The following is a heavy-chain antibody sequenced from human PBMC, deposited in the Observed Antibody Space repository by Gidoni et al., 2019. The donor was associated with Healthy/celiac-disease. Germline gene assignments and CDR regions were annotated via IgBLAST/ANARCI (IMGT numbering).Heavy chain of an antibody. CDR2: IKSKTDGGTT. CDR3: TTEVNYDILTGYADFVY. CDR1: GFTFSNAW. D-gene: IGHD3-9*01. Sequence: EVQLVESGGGLVKPGGSLRLSCAASGFTFSNAWMSWVRQAPGKGLEWVGRIKSKTDGGTTDYAAPVKGRFTISRDDSKNTLYLQMNSLKTEDTAVYYCTTEVNYDILTGYADFVYWGQGTLVTVSS. J-gene: IGHJ4*02. V-gene: IGHV3-15*01.